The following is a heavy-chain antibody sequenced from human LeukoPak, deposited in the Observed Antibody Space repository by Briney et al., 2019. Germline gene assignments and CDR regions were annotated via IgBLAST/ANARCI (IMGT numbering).Heavy chain of an antibody. Sequence: GGSLRLSCAASGFTLSSYSMNWVRQAPGKGLEWVSSISRSSAYIYYADSVKGRFTISRDNAKSSLYLQMNSLRAEDTAVYYCASFPPYMVRTDAFDIWGQGTMVTVSS. D-gene: IGHD3-10*01. V-gene: IGHV3-21*01. CDR1: GFTLSSYS. CDR3: ASFPPYMVRTDAFDI. J-gene: IGHJ3*02. CDR2: ISRSSAYI.